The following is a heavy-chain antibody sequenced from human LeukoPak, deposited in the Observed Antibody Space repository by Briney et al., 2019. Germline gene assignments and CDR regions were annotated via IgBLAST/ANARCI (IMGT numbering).Heavy chain of an antibody. CDR3: VRDRTAAAGEFDY. CDR2: IDSGGSRT. D-gene: IGHD6-13*01. V-gene: IGHV3-74*03. J-gene: IGHJ4*02. Sequence: GGSLRLSCVAAEFTFSSYWMHWVRQAPGKGLVWVSRIDSGGSRTKYADSVKGRFTISRDNAENTLYPQLNSLRADDTAVYYCVRDRTAAAGEFDYWGQGTLVTVSS. CDR1: EFTFSSYW.